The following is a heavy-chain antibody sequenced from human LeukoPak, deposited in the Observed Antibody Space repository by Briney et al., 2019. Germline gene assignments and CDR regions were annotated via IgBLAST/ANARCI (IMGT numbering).Heavy chain of an antibody. Sequence: SQTLSLTCAISGDSVSGNSAAWNWIRQSPSRGLEWLGRTYYRSKWYNDYAVSVKSRITINPDTSKNQFSLQLNSVTPEDTAVYYCARFSSGSHARWYGMDVWGQGTTITVSS. D-gene: IGHD1-26*01. J-gene: IGHJ6*02. CDR1: GDSVSGNSAA. CDR3: ARFSSGSHARWYGMDV. V-gene: IGHV6-1*01. CDR2: TYYRSKWYN.